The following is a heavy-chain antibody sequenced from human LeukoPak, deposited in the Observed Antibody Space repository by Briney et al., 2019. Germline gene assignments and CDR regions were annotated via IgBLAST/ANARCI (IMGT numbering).Heavy chain of an antibody. CDR2: IYYSGST. J-gene: IGHJ5*02. V-gene: IGHV4-30-4*08. CDR3: TRVSSDTAMVTIGAWFDP. Sequence: PSETLSLTCTVSGGSISSGDYYWSWIRQPPGKGLEWIGYIYYSGSTYYNPSLKSRVTISVDTSKNQFSLKLSSVTAADTAVYYCTRVSSDTAMVTIGAWFDPWGQGTLVTVSS. CDR1: GGSISSGDYY. D-gene: IGHD5-18*01.